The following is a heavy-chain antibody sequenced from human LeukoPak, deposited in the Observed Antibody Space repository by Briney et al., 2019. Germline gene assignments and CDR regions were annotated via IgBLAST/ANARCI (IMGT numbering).Heavy chain of an antibody. CDR2: TYYRSKWYN. J-gene: IGHJ6*02. Sequence: SQTLSVTCAISGDSFSSNSAAWNWIRQSPSRGLEWLGRTYYRSKWYNDYAVSVKSRITINPDTSKNQFSLQLNSVTPEDTAVYYCAREVLAVAGYYYYYGMDVWGQGTTVTVSS. CDR3: AREVLAVAGYYYYYGMDV. V-gene: IGHV6-1*01. D-gene: IGHD6-19*01. CDR1: GDSFSSNSAA.